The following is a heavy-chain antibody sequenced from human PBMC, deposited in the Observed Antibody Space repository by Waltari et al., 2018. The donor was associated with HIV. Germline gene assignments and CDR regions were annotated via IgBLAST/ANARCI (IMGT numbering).Heavy chain of an antibody. CDR2: IMQDGSEK. Sequence: EVQLVESGGGLVQPGGATRPSCGALGFTVSNFWMSWVRQAPGKGLEWLANIMQDGSEKDYVDSVKGRFTISRDNAKNSLYLQMNSLRAEDTAVYYCASPSIRAGMDVWGQGTTVTVSS. CDR1: GFTVSNFW. D-gene: IGHD2-2*02. V-gene: IGHV3-7*01. J-gene: IGHJ6*02. CDR3: ASPSIRAGMDV.